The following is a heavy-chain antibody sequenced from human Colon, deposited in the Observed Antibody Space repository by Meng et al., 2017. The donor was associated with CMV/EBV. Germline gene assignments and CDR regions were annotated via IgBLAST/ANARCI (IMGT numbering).Heavy chain of an antibody. D-gene: IGHD2-2*01. CDR3: AKARGSSTSCSDY. CDR1: GFTFDDYA. CDR2: INWNSDRI. Sequence: SLKISCAASGFTFDDYAVHWVRQAPGKGLEWVSGINWNSDRIHYADSVKGRFTISRDNAKNSLYLQMDSLRAEDTAFYYCAKARGSSTSCSDYWGQGTLVTVSS. J-gene: IGHJ4*02. V-gene: IGHV3-9*01.